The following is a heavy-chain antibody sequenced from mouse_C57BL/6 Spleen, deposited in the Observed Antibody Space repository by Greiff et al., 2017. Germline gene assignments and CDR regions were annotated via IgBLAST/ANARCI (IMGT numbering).Heavy chain of an antibody. J-gene: IGHJ3*01. Sequence: VQLQQSGAELVRPGSSVKLSCKASGYTFTSYWMDWVKQRPGQGLEWIGNIYPSDSETHYNQKFKDKATLTVDKSSSTAYMQLSSLTAEDSAVYYCARSNYGSRFAYWGQGTLVTVSA. V-gene: IGHV1-61*01. CDR1: GYTFTSYW. CDR3: ARSNYGSRFAY. D-gene: IGHD1-1*01. CDR2: IYPSDSET.